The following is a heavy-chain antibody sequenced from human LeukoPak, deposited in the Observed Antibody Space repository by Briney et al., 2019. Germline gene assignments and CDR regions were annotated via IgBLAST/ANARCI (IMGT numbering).Heavy chain of an antibody. Sequence: GGSLRLSCAASGFTVSSNYMSWVRQAPGKGLEWVSVIYSCGSTYYADSVKGRFTISRDNSKNTLYVQMNSLRAEDTAVYYCARVRQRYYFDYWGKGTLVTVSS. V-gene: IGHV3-53*01. J-gene: IGHJ4*02. D-gene: IGHD6-25*01. CDR1: GFTVSSNY. CDR2: IYSCGST. CDR3: ARVRQRYYFDY.